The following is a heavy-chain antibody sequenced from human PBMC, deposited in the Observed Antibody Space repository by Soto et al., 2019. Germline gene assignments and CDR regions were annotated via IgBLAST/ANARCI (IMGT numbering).Heavy chain of an antibody. J-gene: IGHJ6*02. Sequence: SETLSLTCTVSGGSISSYYWSWIRQPPGKGLEWIGYIYYSGSTNYNPSLKSRVTISVDTSKNQFSLKLSSVTAADTAVYYCARSIAAAGTDYYYYYGMDVWGQGTTVTVSS. CDR2: IYYSGST. CDR1: GGSISSYY. V-gene: IGHV4-59*01. CDR3: ARSIAAAGTDYYYYYGMDV. D-gene: IGHD6-13*01.